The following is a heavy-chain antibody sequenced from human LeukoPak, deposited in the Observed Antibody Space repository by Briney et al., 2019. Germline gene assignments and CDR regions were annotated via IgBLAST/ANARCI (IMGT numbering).Heavy chain of an antibody. V-gene: IGHV3-7*03. CDR2: INHNGNVN. CDR3: ARGGGLDV. D-gene: IGHD3-16*01. J-gene: IGHJ6*02. Sequence: YPGGSLRLSCAASGFTFSSYWMNWARQAPGKGLEWVASINHNGNVNYYVDSVMGRFTISRDNAKNSLYLQMSNLRAEDTAVYFCARGGGLDVWGQGATVTVSS. CDR1: GFTFSSYW.